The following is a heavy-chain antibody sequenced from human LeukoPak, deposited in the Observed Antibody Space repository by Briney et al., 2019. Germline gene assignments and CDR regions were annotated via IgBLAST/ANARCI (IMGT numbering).Heavy chain of an antibody. CDR3: ARDKWFGEFTDAFDI. CDR1: GYTFTNYG. D-gene: IGHD3-10*01. CDR2: ISAYNGNT. Sequence: ASVKVSCKASGYTFTNYGISWVRQAPGQGLEWMGWISAYNGNTNYAQKLQGRVTMTTDTSTSTAYMELRSLRSDDTAVYYCARDKWFGEFTDAFDIWGQGTMATVSS. V-gene: IGHV1-18*01. J-gene: IGHJ3*02.